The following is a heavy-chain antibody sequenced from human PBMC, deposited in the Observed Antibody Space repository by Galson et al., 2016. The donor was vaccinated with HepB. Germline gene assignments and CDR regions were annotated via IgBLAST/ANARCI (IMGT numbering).Heavy chain of an antibody. CDR2: MSFDGSNP. CDR3: AKDREFSSGWYDPDY. J-gene: IGHJ4*02. CDR1: GFTFSSYG. V-gene: IGHV3-30*18. D-gene: IGHD6-19*01. Sequence: SLRLSCAASGFTFSSYGMHWVRQAPGKGLEWVAVMSFDGSNPYYGASLTDRFPLSRDHSQNPLYLHMNSMRAAATAVYYCAKDREFSSGWYDPDYWGQGTLVTVSS.